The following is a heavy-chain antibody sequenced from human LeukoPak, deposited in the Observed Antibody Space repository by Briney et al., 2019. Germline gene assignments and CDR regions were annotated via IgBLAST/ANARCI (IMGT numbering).Heavy chain of an antibody. J-gene: IGHJ4*02. D-gene: IGHD3-22*01. CDR3: ARAVYYYDSSGYYYFDY. CDR2: IYYSGST. V-gene: IGHV4-39*07. Sequence: SETLSLTCTVSGGSISSSSYYWGWIRQPPGKGLEWIGSIYYSGSTYYNPSLKSRVTISVDTSKNQFSLKLSSVTVADTAVYYCARAVYYYDSSGYYYFDYWGQGTLVTVFS. CDR1: GGSISSSSYY.